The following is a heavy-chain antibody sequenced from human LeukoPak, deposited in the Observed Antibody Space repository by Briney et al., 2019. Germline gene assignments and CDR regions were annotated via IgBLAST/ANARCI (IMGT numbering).Heavy chain of an antibody. Sequence: GGSLRLSCAASGFGLSRNDMHWVRQPTGGGLEWVSTISPAGKTYYSGSVKGRFTISRDNAKNSLFLQMNNLRAGDTAVYFCASEESRGVYGMDVWGQGTTVTVSS. CDR3: ASEESRGVYGMDV. CDR2: ISPAGKT. V-gene: IGHV3-13*01. J-gene: IGHJ6*02. D-gene: IGHD3-10*01. CDR1: GFGLSRND.